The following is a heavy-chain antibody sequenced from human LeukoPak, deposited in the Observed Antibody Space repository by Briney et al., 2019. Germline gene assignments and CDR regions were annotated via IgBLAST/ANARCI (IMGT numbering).Heavy chain of an antibody. CDR2: ISGSGGST. Sequence: GGSLRLSCAASGFTFSSYAMSWVRQAPGKGLEWVSAISGSGGSTYYADSVKGRLTISRDNSKNTLYLQMNSLRAEDTAVYYCAKDPPYYYDILTGPADYWGQGTLVTVSS. CDR3: AKDPPYYYDILTGPADY. J-gene: IGHJ4*02. CDR1: GFTFSSYA. V-gene: IGHV3-23*01. D-gene: IGHD3-9*01.